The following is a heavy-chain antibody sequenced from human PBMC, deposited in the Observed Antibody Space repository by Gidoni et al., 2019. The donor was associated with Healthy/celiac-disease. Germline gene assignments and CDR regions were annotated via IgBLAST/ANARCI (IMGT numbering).Heavy chain of an antibody. CDR1: GFTLSRYS. Sequence: EVQLVESGGGLVQPGGSLRLSCAASGFTLSRYSMNWVRQAPGKGLEWVSYISSSSSTIYYADSVKGRFTISRDNAKNSLYLQMNSLRDEDTAVYYCARWSGDFWSGYFAFDIWGQGTMVTVSS. CDR3: ARWSGDFWSGYFAFDI. J-gene: IGHJ3*02. V-gene: IGHV3-48*02. CDR2: ISSSSSTI. D-gene: IGHD3-3*01.